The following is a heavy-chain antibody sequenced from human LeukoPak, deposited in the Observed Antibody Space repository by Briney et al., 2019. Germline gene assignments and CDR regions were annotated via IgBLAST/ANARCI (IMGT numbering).Heavy chain of an antibody. CDR2: IWYDGSNK. D-gene: IGHD6-19*01. CDR1: GFTFSGYG. V-gene: IGHV3-33*01. J-gene: IGHJ4*02. Sequence: GGSLRLSCAASGFTFSGYGMHWVRQAPGKGLEWVAVIWYDGSNKYYADSVKGRFTISRDNSKNTLYLQMSSLRAEDTAVYYCARIALPATDYLGSWGQGTLVTVSS. CDR3: ARIALPATDYLGS.